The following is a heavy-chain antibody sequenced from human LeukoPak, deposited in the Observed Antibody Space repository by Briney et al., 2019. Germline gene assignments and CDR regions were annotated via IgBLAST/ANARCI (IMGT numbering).Heavy chain of an antibody. V-gene: IGHV4-59*08. CDR3: ARHGSAAAGHGYFEY. CDR2: IHRSGST. D-gene: IGHD6-13*01. CDR1: LDSTTSNF. J-gene: IGHJ4*02. Sequence: SETLSLTCTVSLDSTTSNFWSWVRQPPGKGLEWIGEIHRSGSTNYNPSLQSRVTISIDRSKNQIALELSSVTAADTAVYYCARHGSAAAGHGYFEYWGQGTLVTVSS.